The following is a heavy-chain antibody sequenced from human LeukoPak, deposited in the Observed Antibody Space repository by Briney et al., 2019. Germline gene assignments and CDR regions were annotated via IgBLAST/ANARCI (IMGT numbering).Heavy chain of an antibody. Sequence: SVKVSCKASGGTFSSYAISWVRQSPGQGLEWMGRIIPILGIANYAQKFQGRVTITADKSTSTAYMELSSLRSEDTAVYYCARDLRDYYDSSGFTDAFDIWGQGTMVTVSS. CDR1: GGTFSSYA. V-gene: IGHV1-69*04. CDR2: IIPILGIA. D-gene: IGHD3-22*01. J-gene: IGHJ3*02. CDR3: ARDLRDYYDSSGFTDAFDI.